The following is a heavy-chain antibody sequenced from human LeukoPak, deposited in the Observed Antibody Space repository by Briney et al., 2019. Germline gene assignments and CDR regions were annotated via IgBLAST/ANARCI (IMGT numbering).Heavy chain of an antibody. CDR1: GYSFTSYW. Sequence: GESLKISCKGSGYSFTSYWIGWVRQMPGKGLEWMGIIYPGDSDTRYSPSFQGQVTISADKSISTAYLQWSSLKASDTAVYYCARRYYDSSGYYAYFDYWGQGTLVTVSS. D-gene: IGHD3-22*01. CDR2: IYPGDSDT. CDR3: ARRYYDSSGYYAYFDY. V-gene: IGHV5-51*01. J-gene: IGHJ4*02.